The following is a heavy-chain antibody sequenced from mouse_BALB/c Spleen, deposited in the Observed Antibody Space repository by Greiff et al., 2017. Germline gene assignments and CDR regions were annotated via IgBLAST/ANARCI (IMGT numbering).Heavy chain of an antibody. CDR2: IYPGNSDT. D-gene: IGHD2-3*01. V-gene: IGHV1-5*01. CDR1: GYTFTSYW. CDR3: TSYDGYYRFAY. Sequence: VQLKQSGTVLARPGASVKMSCKASGYTFTSYWMHWVKQRPGQGLEWIGAIYPGNSDTSYNQKFKGKAKLTAVTSTSTAYMELSSLTNEDSAVYYGTSYDGYYRFAYWGQGTLVTVSA. J-gene: IGHJ3*01.